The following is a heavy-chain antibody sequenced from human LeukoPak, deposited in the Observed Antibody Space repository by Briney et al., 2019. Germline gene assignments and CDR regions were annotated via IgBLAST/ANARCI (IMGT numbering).Heavy chain of an antibody. CDR2: ISYDGSNK. CDR3: AREARDLTMVRGVMTQ. D-gene: IGHD3-10*01. Sequence: GGSLRLSCAASGFTFSSYGMHWVRQAPGKGLEWVAVISYDGSNKYYADSVKGRFTISRDNSKNTLYLQMNSLRAEDTAVYYCAREARDLTMVRGVMTQWGQGTLVTVSS. CDR1: GFTFSSYG. V-gene: IGHV3-30*03. J-gene: IGHJ4*02.